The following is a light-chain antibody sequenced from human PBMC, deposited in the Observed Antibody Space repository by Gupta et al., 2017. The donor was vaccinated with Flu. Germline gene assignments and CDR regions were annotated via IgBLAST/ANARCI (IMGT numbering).Light chain of an antibody. J-gene: IGKJ1*01. V-gene: IGKV4-1*01. CDR2: WAS. CDR1: QNVLYSSNNKNY. Sequence: SLGERATINCKFSQNVLYSSNNKNYLAWYQQKPGQPPKLLIYWASTRESGVPDRFSGSGSGTDFTLTISSLQAEDVAVYYCQQYYSTPWTFGQGGKVEIK. CDR3: QQYYSTPWT.